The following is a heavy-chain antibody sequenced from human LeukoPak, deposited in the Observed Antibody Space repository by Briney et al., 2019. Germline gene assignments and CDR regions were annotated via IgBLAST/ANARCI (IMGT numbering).Heavy chain of an antibody. Sequence: NSSETLSLTCTVSGGSISSYYWSWIRQPPGKGLEWIGYIEYSGTTNYYPSLKRQVTMSVDTSKNQFSLKLSSVTAADTAVYYCARIVATITNWFDPWGQGTLVTVSS. CDR3: ARIVATITNWFDP. CDR1: GGSISSYY. D-gene: IGHD5-12*01. V-gene: IGHV4-59*01. J-gene: IGHJ5*02. CDR2: IEYSGTT.